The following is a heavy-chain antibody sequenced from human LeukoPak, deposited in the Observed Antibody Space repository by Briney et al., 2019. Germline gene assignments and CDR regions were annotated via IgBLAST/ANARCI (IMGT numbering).Heavy chain of an antibody. CDR3: ARLLSYGSLSFDY. Sequence: SETLSLTCTVSGGSISSGDYYWSWIRQPPGKGLEWIGYIYYSGSTYYNPSLRSRVTISVDTSKNQFPLKLSSVTAADTAVYYCARLLSYGSLSFDYWGQGTLVTVSS. V-gene: IGHV4-30-4*01. CDR2: IYYSGST. J-gene: IGHJ4*02. D-gene: IGHD4-17*01. CDR1: GGSISSGDYY.